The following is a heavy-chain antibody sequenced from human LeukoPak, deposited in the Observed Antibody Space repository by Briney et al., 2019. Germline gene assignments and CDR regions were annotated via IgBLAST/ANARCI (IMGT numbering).Heavy chain of an antibody. CDR3: ARGNDYVWGSYRYDFDY. V-gene: IGHV3-21*01. J-gene: IGHJ4*02. CDR1: GFTFSSYS. D-gene: IGHD3-16*02. Sequence: PGGSLRLSCAASGFTFSSYSMNWVRQAPGKGLEWVSSISSSSYIYYADLVKGRFTISRDNAKNSLYPQMNSLRAEDTAVYYCARGNDYVWGSYRYDFDYWGQGTLVTVSS. CDR2: ISSSSYI.